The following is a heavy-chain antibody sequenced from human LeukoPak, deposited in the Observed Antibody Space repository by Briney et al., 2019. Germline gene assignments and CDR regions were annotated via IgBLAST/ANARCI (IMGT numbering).Heavy chain of an antibody. J-gene: IGHJ4*02. V-gene: IGHV4-61*01. D-gene: IGHD4-23*01. Sequence: SETLSLTCTVSGGSVTSGSYYWSWIRQPPGKELEWIGYISYRGGTNYNPSLKSRVTISVDTSKNQFSLKLSSVTAADTAVYYCARDYGGKFDNWGQGTLVTVSS. CDR3: ARDYGGKFDN. CDR2: ISYRGGT. CDR1: GGSVTSGSYY.